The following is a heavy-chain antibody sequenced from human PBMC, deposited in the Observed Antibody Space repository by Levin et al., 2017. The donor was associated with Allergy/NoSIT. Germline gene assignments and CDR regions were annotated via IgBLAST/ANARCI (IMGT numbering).Heavy chain of an antibody. V-gene: IGHV3-74*01. CDR3: ARSDNFDC. CDR2: IKYDGSTT. D-gene: IGHD2-21*01. J-gene: IGHJ4*02. CDR1: GFTLSNYW. Sequence: GGSLRLSCAASGFTLSNYWMHWVRQAPGKGLVWVSRIKYDGSTTSYADSVKGRFTISRDNPKNTLFLQMNSLIAEDTAVYYCARSDNFDCWGQGTLVTVSS.